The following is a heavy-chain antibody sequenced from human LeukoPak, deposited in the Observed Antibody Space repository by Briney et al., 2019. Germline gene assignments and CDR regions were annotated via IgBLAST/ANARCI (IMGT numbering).Heavy chain of an antibody. J-gene: IGHJ4*02. CDR1: GFTFSNYA. V-gene: IGHV3-23*01. CDR3: ARDDRSGVVVAALDY. D-gene: IGHD3-22*01. Sequence: GGSLRLSCAASGFTFSNYAMSWVRQAPGKGLEWVSGVSGSGGATYYADSVEGRFTISRDNSKNTLHLQMNSLRAEDTALYFCARDDRSGVVVAALDYWGQGTLVTVSS. CDR2: VSGSGGAT.